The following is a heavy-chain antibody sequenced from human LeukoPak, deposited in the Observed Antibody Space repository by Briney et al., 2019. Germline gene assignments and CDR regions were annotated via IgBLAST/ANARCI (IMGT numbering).Heavy chain of an antibody. V-gene: IGHV1-69*13. CDR3: ARSIPLPSGVVPAAMSYYYYYGMDV. Sequence: ASVKVSCKASGGTFSSYAISWVRQAPGQGLEWMGGIIPIFGTANYAQKFQGRVTITADESTSTAYMELSSLRSEDTAVYYCARSIPLPSGVVPAAMSYYYYYGMDVWGQGTTVTVSS. CDR2: IIPIFGTA. J-gene: IGHJ6*02. CDR1: GGTFSSYA. D-gene: IGHD2-2*01.